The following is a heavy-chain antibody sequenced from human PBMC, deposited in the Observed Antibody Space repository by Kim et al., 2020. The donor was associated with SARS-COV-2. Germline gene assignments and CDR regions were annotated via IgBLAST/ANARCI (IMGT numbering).Heavy chain of an antibody. V-gene: IGHV3-48*02. CDR3: ARVRGWGYYYLGMDV. J-gene: IGHJ6*02. Sequence: GGSLRLSCAASGFTFSSYNINWVRQAPGKGLEWVSYIPSSGDTTYYADSVKGRFTFSRDNAKNSLYLQMSSLRDEDTAVYYCARVRGWGYYYLGMDVWGQGTTVIVSS. D-gene: IGHD6-19*01. CDR2: IPSSGDTT. CDR1: GFTFSSYN.